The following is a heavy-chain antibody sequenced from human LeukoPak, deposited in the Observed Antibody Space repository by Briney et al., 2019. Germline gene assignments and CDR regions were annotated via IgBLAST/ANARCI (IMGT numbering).Heavy chain of an antibody. D-gene: IGHD1-20*01. CDR1: VWIFISYR. V-gene: IGHV1-18*01. J-gene: IGHJ4*02. Sequence: DSFKGSVWIFISYRISWVGQAPSQGVEWMGWLSSYNGNTYYAQKLQGRVTMTTDTSTSTAYMEVRRLRSDDTAVYYCASLMVTGSRGFDYWGQGTLVTVSS. CDR2: LSSYNGNT. CDR3: ASLMVTGSRGFDY.